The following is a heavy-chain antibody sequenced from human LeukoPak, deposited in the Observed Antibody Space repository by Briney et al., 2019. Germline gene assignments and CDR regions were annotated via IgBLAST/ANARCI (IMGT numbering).Heavy chain of an antibody. CDR1: GGSISSHY. D-gene: IGHD2-15*01. J-gene: IGHJ3*02. Sequence: PSETLSLTCTVSGGSISSHYWSWIRQPPGKGLEWIGYIYYSGSTNYNPSLKSRVTISVDTSKNQLSLKLSSVTAADTAVYYCATSSIVVVVPDAFYIRGQGTMVTVSS. CDR3: ATSSIVVVVPDAFYI. V-gene: IGHV4-59*11. CDR2: IYYSGST.